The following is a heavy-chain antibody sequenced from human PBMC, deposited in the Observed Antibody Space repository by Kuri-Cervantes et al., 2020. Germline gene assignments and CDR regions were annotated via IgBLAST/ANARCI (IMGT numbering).Heavy chain of an antibody. D-gene: IGHD3-3*01. CDR2: IKQDGSEK. V-gene: IGHV3-7*01. J-gene: IGHJ6*02. Sequence: GESLKISCAASGFTFSSYWMSWVRQAPGKGLEWVANIKQDGSEKYYVDSVKGRFTISRDNAKNSLYLQMNSLRDEDTAVYYCARAASDYDFWTATYYYYGMDVWGQGTTVTVSS. CDR3: ARAASDYDFWTATYYYYGMDV. CDR1: GFTFSSYW.